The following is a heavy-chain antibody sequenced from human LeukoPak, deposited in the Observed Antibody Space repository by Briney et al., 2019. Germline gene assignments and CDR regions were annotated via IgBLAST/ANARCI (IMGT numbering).Heavy chain of an antibody. CDR1: GFTFSSYG. CDR2: ISYDGSSK. Sequence: PGGSLRLSCAASGFTFSSYGMHWVRQAPGKGLEWVAVISYDGSSKYYADSVKGRFTISRDNSKNTLYLQMNSLRAEDTAVYYCARIRAIAAAGTGLDYWGQGTLVTVSS. D-gene: IGHD6-13*01. V-gene: IGHV3-30*03. J-gene: IGHJ4*02. CDR3: ARIRAIAAAGTGLDY.